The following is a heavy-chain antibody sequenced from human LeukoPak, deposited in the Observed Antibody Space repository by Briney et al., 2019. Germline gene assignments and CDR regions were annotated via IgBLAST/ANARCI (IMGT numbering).Heavy chain of an antibody. CDR3: AMGSEGYCGRTDCPRP. V-gene: IGHV3-23*01. CDR2: IGGSGGTT. Sequence: GGTLRLSCAPSGFTFSSYAMSWVRQAPGNRLEWVSAIGGSGGTTYFADSVNARFSISRDNSKNTLYLQMNSLRAEDTAVYYCAMGSEGYCGRTDCPRPWGQGTLVPVSS. CDR1: GFTFSSYA. J-gene: IGHJ5*02. D-gene: IGHD5-12*01.